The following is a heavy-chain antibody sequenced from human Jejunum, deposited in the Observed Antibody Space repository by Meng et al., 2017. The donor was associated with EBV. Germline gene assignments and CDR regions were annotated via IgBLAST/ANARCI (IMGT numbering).Heavy chain of an antibody. CDR3: EDEKAGPAV. J-gene: IGHJ4*02. CDR1: EYTFSDYY. Sequence: QGQLVQSGAEVKKPGASVKVSCKASEYTFSDYYIHWVRQAPGQGLEWVGRISPNRGDTSSAQKFQGRVTMTRDTSISTVYMELSSLRSDDTAVYYCEDEKAGPAVWGQGTLVTVSS. D-gene: IGHD1-14*01. CDR2: ISPNRGDT. V-gene: IGHV1-2*06.